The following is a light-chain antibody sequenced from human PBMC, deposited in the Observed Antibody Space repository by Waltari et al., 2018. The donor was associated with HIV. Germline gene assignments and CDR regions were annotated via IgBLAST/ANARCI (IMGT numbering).Light chain of an antibody. CDR1: TPNSGSNN. V-gene: IGLV1-47*01. CDR2: RDN. J-gene: IGLJ2*01. CDR3: VVWDESLSGVV. Sequence: HSVVTQSHSASGTPGPSVTLPCSGSTPNSGSNNVFWYQHLPETAPKLLIYRDNQRPSGVPDRSSGCRSGTSSSLSSSGLRCEDEAVYYCVVWDESLSGVVFGGGTSLTVL.